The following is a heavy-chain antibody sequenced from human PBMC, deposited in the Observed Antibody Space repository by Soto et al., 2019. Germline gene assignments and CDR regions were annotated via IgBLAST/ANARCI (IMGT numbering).Heavy chain of an antibody. CDR2: IYSGGST. J-gene: IGHJ6*03. V-gene: IGHV3-66*01. CDR1: GFTVSSNY. Sequence: GGSLRLSCAASGFTVSSNYMSWVRQAPGKGLEWVSVIYSGGSTYYADSVKGRFTISRDNSKNTLYLQMNSLRAEDTAVYYCAREVRQLAGGVPYYYYYYMDVWGKGTTVTVSS. CDR3: AREVRQLAGGVPYYYYYYMDV. D-gene: IGHD6-6*01.